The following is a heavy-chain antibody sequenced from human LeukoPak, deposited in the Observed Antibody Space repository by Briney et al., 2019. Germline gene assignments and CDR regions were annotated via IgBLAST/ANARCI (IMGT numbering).Heavy chain of an antibody. Sequence: SETLSLTCTVSGGSISSGGYYWSWIRQHPGKGLEWIGYIYYSGSTYYNPSLKSRVTISVDTSKNQFSLKLSSVTAADTAVYYCARRRRVYDFWSGYYTEPNWFDPWGQGTLVTVSS. D-gene: IGHD3-3*01. J-gene: IGHJ5*01. CDR3: ARRRRVYDFWSGYYTEPNWFDP. V-gene: IGHV4-31*03. CDR1: GGSISSGGYY. CDR2: IYYSGST.